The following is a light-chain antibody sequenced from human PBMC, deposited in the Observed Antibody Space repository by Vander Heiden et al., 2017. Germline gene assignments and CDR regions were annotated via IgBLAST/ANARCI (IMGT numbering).Light chain of an antibody. CDR3: TSYTSRTTWV. J-gene: IGLJ2*01. V-gene: IGLV2-14*03. Sequence: QSALTQPSPVSGSPRQSITLSCTGTSSDVGCYNYVSWYQQHPGKAPKVMIYDVSNRPSGVSNRFSGSKSGNTASLTISGLQAEDEADYYCTSYTSRTTWVFGGGTKLTVL. CDR1: SSDVGCYNY. CDR2: DVS.